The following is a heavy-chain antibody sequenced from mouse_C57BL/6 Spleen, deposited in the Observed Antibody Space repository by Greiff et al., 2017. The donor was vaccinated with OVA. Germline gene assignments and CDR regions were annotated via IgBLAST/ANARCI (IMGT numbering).Heavy chain of an antibody. Sequence: PAAAIDFSRYWMSWVRRAPGKGLEWIGEINPDSSTINYAPSLKDKFIISRDNAKNTLYLQMSKVRSEDTALYYCAREGVTSYYYAMDYWGQGTSVTVSS. V-gene: IGHV4-1*01. CDR2: INPDSSTI. CDR1: AIDFSRYW. J-gene: IGHJ4*01. D-gene: IGHD2-5*01. CDR3: AREGVTSYYYAMDY.